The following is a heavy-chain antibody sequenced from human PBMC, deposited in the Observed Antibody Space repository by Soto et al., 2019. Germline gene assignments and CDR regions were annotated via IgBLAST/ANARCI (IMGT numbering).Heavy chain of an antibody. J-gene: IGHJ4*02. D-gene: IGHD1-1*01. CDR1: GFTFRDYA. V-gene: IGHV3-23*01. CDR3: VRGWTMEKYPGSD. CDR2: VTGSGDAA. Sequence: EVQLLESGGGLVQPGGSLRLSCAASGFTFRDYAMSWVRQAPGKGLEWVATVTGSGDAANYAESVKGRFTISRDNSEDALYLQTNSLRADDTAVYYCVRGWTMEKYPGSDWGQGTLVTVSS.